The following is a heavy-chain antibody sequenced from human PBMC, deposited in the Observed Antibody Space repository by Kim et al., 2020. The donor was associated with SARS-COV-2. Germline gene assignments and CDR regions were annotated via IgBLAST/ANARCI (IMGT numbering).Heavy chain of an antibody. CDR1: GGSFSGYY. J-gene: IGHJ5*02. D-gene: IGHD3-22*01. CDR3: ARLDYYDSSGYQYNWFDP. Sequence: SETLSLTCAVYGGSFSGYYWSWIRQPPGKGLEWIGEINHSGSTNYNPSLKSRVTISVDTSKNQFSLKLSSVTAADTAVYYCARLDYYDSSGYQYNWFDPWGQGTLVTVSS. CDR2: INHSGST. V-gene: IGHV4-34*01.